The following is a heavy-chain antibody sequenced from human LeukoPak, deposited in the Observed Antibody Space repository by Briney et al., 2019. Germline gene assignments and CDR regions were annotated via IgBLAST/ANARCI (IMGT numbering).Heavy chain of an antibody. CDR1: GFTFSTYG. CDR2: ISYDGSNK. V-gene: IGHV3-30*18. CDR3: AKDWGNWGYGYYFDH. J-gene: IGHJ4*02. Sequence: XXSXRXSCXXSGFTFSTYGMHWVRQAPGKGLEWVAVISYDGSNKYYADSVKGRFTISRDNSKNTLYLQMNSLRAEDTAVYYCAKDWGNWGYGYYFDHWGQGTLVTVSS. D-gene: IGHD7-27*01.